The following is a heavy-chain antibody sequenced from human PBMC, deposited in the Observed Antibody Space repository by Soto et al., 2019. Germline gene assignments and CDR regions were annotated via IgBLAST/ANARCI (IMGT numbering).Heavy chain of an antibody. CDR2: VYSRGST. V-gene: IGHV4-39*01. CDR1: GDSITSNNHY. D-gene: IGHD4-17*01. CDR3: ARQYTVTVSYFDY. J-gene: IGHJ4*02. Sequence: SETLSLTCTVSGDSITSNNHYWVWIRQPPGKGLEWIGAVYSRGSTYYNPSLKSRVSMPVDTSKNQFSLNVSSVTAADTALYFCARQYTVTVSYFDYWGLGTLVTVSS.